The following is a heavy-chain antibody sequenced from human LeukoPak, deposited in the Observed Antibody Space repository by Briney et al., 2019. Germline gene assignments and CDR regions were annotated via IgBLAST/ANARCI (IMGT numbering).Heavy chain of an antibody. CDR3: ARAPIQLWLIWVDY. D-gene: IGHD5-18*01. Sequence: TGGSLRLSCAASGFTFSSYAMSRVRQAPGKGLEWVSAISGSGGSTYYADSVKGRFTISRDNSKNTLYLQMNSLRAEDTAVYYCARAPIQLWLIWVDYWGQGTLVTVSS. J-gene: IGHJ4*02. V-gene: IGHV3-23*01. CDR2: ISGSGGST. CDR1: GFTFSSYA.